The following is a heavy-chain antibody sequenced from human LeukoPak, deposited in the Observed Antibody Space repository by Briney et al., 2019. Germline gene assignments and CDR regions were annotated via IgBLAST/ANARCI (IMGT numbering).Heavy chain of an antibody. V-gene: IGHV3-23*01. J-gene: IGHJ5*02. D-gene: IGHD1-1*01. Sequence: GGSLRLSCTDSAFRLSDYAMNWVRQAPGKGLQWVSAISGSGGNTYYADSVKGRFTISRDNSKNTLYLQMNSLRAEDTAVYYCTKETGTTRNWFDPWGQGTLVTVSS. CDR3: TKETGTTRNWFDP. CDR1: AFRLSDYA. CDR2: ISGSGGNT.